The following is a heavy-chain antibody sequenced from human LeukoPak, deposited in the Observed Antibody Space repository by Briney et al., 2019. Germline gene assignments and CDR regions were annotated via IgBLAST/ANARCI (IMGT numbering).Heavy chain of an antibody. D-gene: IGHD2-2*01. J-gene: IGHJ6*03. CDR2: INHSGST. V-gene: IGHV4-34*01. Sequence: SETLSLTCAVYGGSFIGYYRSWIRQPPGMGLEWIGEINHSGSTNYNPSLKSRVTISVDTSKNQFSLKLSSVTAADTAVYYCARGFVVVPASYYYMDVWAKGTTVTVSS. CDR3: ARGFVVVPASYYYMDV. CDR1: GGSFIGYY.